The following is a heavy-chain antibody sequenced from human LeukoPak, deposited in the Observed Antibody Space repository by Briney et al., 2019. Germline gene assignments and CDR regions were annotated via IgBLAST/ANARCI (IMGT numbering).Heavy chain of an antibody. CDR3: ARGSWGEIAGRKSFEF. CDR1: EYTFTSYD. J-gene: IGHJ4*02. CDR2: MNPNSGNT. Sequence: ASVKVSCKAAEYTFTSYDINWVRQATGQGLEWMGWMNPNSGNTGYAQKFQGRVTMTRVTSISTAYMELNNLTSEDTAVYYCARGSWGEIAGRKSFEFWGQGSLVTVSS. D-gene: IGHD6-6*01. V-gene: IGHV1-8*01.